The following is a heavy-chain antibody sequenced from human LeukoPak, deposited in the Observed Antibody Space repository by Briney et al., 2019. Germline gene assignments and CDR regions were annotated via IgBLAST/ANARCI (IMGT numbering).Heavy chain of an antibody. J-gene: IGHJ3*02. D-gene: IGHD5-18*01. CDR3: ARSRSGYSYDHAAFDI. CDR1: GGSISSYY. Sequence: SETLSLTCTVSGGSISSYYWSWIRQPPGKGLEWIAYIDYRGSTTYNPSLKSRVTISVDTSRNQFSLKLSSVTAADTAVYYCARSRSGYSYDHAAFDIWGQGTMVTVFS. V-gene: IGHV4-59*01. CDR2: IDYRGST.